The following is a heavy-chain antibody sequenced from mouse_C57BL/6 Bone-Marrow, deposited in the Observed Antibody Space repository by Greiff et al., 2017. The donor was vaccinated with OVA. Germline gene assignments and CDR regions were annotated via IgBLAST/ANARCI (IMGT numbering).Heavy chain of an antibody. CDR3: ARHYD. CDR1: GFTFSSYG. V-gene: IGHV5-6*01. Sequence: EVMLVESGGDLVKPGGSLKLSCAASGFTFSSYGMSWVRPTPDKRLEWVATISSGGSYTYYPDSVKGRFTISSDNAKNTLYLQMSSLKSEDTAMYYCARHYDWGQGTTLTVSS. D-gene: IGHD1-1*01. CDR2: ISSGGSYT. J-gene: IGHJ2*01.